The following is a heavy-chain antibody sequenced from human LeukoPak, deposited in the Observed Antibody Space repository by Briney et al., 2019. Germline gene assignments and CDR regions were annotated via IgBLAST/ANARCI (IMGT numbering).Heavy chain of an antibody. J-gene: IGHJ4*02. Sequence: KPSETLSLTCTVSVDSISSYYWSWIRQPAGKGLEWIGRIYTSGSTNYNPSLKSRVTMSVDTSKNQFSLKLSSVTAADTAVYYCARGSSGYYYDYFDYWGQGTLVTVSS. V-gene: IGHV4-4*07. CDR2: IYTSGST. CDR1: VDSISSYY. D-gene: IGHD3-22*01. CDR3: ARGSSGYYYDYFDY.